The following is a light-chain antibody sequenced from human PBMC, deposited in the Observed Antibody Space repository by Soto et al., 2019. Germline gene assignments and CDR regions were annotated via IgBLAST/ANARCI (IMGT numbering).Light chain of an antibody. CDR2: DAS. J-gene: IGKJ1*01. CDR1: QSVSGW. V-gene: IGKV1-5*01. Sequence: DIQMTQSPSTLSASVGDTVTVTCRASQSVSGWLAWYQQTPGEAPKLLIYDASALPRGVPSRFSGSGSDTKITLSIASLQPDDFATYYCLQNETYWTFGQGTKVDIK. CDR3: LQNETYWT.